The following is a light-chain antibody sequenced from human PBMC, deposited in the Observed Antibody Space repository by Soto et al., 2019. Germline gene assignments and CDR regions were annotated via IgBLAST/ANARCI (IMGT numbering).Light chain of an antibody. V-gene: IGLV2-14*01. J-gene: IGLJ1*01. CDR1: SSDVGGYVY. Sequence: QSVLTQPPSVSGSRGQSITMSWSGSSSDVGGYVYVSWYQQHPGKAPKLMIYEVSNRPSGSSNRFSGSKAGNTASLTISGLQPEDEADYYCSSYTTSNYVFGTGTKVTVL. CDR2: EVS. CDR3: SSYTTSNYV.